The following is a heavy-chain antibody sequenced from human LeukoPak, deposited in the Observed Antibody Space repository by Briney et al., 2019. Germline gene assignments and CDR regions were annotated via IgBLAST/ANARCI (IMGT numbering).Heavy chain of an antibody. D-gene: IGHD3-16*01. V-gene: IGHV4-31*03. Sequence: PSQTLSLTCTVSGGSISSGGYYWSWLRQHPGTGLEWIGYIYYSGSTYYNPSLKSRVTISVDTSKNQFSLKLSSVIAADTAVYYCARARAYTYYYYGMDVWGQGTTVTVSS. CDR1: GGSISSGGYY. J-gene: IGHJ6*02. CDR2: IYYSGST. CDR3: ARARAYTYYYYGMDV.